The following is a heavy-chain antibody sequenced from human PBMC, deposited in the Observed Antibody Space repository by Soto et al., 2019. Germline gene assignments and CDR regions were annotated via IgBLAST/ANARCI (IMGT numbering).Heavy chain of an antibody. D-gene: IGHD6-13*01. J-gene: IGHJ5*02. CDR1: GGTFSSYA. CDR2: IIPIFGTA. Sequence: GASVKVSCKASGGTFSSYAISWVRQAPGQGLEWMGGIIPIFGTANYAQKFQGRVTITADKSTSTAYMELSSLRSEDTAVYYCARDVYSRGPFDPPCQGTLVSVS. CDR3: ARDVYSRGPFDP. V-gene: IGHV1-69*06.